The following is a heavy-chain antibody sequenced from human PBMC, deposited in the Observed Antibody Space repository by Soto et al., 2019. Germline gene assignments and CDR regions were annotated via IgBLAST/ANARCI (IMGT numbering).Heavy chain of an antibody. CDR1: GFTFGTYA. V-gene: IGHV3-23*01. J-gene: IGHJ6*02. D-gene: IGHD2-15*01. CDR2: ISGSGGST. CDR3: AKRSFCSGANCYTPFYYYYYGMDV. Sequence: GGSLRLSCAASGFTFGTYAMSWVRQAPGEGLEWVSAISGSGGSTYYGDSVKGRFTISRDNSNNTLYLQMNSLRAEDTAVYYCAKRSFCSGANCYTPFYYYYYGMDVWGQGTTVTVSS.